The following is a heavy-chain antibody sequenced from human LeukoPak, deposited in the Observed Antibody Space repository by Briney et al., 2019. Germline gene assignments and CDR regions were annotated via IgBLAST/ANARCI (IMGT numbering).Heavy chain of an antibody. V-gene: IGHV3-9*01. D-gene: IGHD6-19*01. J-gene: IGHJ4*02. Sequence: GRSLRLSCAASGFTFDDYAMHWGRQAPGKGLEWVSGISWNSGSIGYADSVKGRFTISRDNAENSLYLQMNSLRAEDTALYYRAKGPYSSGWLDYWGQGTLVTVSS. CDR2: ISWNSGSI. CDR1: GFTFDDYA. CDR3: AKGPYSSGWLDY.